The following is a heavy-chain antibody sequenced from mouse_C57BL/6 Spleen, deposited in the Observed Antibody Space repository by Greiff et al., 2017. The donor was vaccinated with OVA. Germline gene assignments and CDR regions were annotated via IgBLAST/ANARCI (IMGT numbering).Heavy chain of an antibody. D-gene: IGHD2-14*01. CDR2: ISDGGGYT. CDR1: GFTFTSYS. J-gene: IGHJ2*01. V-gene: IGHV5-4*01. Sequence: DVLLLESGGGLVKPGGSLKISCAASGFTFTSYSMSWVRQTPGKSLEWVANISDGGGYTYYTDNVKGRFTISRDNAKNTLYLQMSHLKSEDTAMYYCARERGTSYDCGYWGQGTTLTVSS. CDR3: ARERGTSYDCGY.